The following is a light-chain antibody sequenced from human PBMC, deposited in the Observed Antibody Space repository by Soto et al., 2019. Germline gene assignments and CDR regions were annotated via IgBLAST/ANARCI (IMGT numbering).Light chain of an antibody. CDR3: QQLESYPST. V-gene: IGKV1-9*01. Sequence: IQLTQSPSSLSASVGDRVTITCRASQGISSYLAWYQQKPGKAPNLLIYATSTLQSGVPSRFSGSGSGTDFTLTISSLQPEDFATYYCQQLESYPSTFGGGTKVEIK. J-gene: IGKJ4*01. CDR1: QGISSY. CDR2: ATS.